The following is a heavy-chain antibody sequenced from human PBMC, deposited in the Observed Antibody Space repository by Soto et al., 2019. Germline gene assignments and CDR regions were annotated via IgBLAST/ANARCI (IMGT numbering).Heavy chain of an antibody. V-gene: IGHV3-30-3*01. J-gene: IGHJ4*02. Sequence: QVQLVESGGGVVQPGRSLRLSCAASGFTFSSYAMHWVRRAPGKGLEWMAVMSYDGSNKYYADSVKGRFTISRDNSKNTLYLQMNSLSAEDTALSYCAGDGGAYWGQGTLVIVSS. CDR1: GFTFSSYA. CDR2: MSYDGSNK. D-gene: IGHD3-16*01. CDR3: AGDGGAY.